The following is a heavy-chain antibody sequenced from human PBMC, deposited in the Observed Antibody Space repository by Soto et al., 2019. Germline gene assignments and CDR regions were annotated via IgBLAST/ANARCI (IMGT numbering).Heavy chain of an antibody. Sequence: ASVKVSCKASGGTFSSYAISWVRQAPGQGLEWMGGIIPIFGTANYAQKFQGRVTITADESTSTAYMELSSLRSEDTAVYYCARIVENYDFWSGPSGYFDYWGQGTLVTVSS. V-gene: IGHV1-69*13. CDR3: ARIVENYDFWSGPSGYFDY. J-gene: IGHJ4*02. CDR1: GGTFSSYA. D-gene: IGHD3-3*01. CDR2: IIPIFGTA.